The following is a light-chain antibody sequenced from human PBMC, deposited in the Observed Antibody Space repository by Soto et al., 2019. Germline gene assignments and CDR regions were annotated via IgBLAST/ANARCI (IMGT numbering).Light chain of an antibody. CDR3: QQYKT. J-gene: IGKJ1*01. Sequence: EIVLTQSPGTLSLSPGERATLSCRASQSVSSSYFAWYQQKPGQAPRLLIYGASSRATGIPDRFSGSGSGTDFTLTISRLEPEDFALYYCQQYKTFGQGTKVDIK. CDR2: GAS. CDR1: QSVSSSY. V-gene: IGKV3-20*01.